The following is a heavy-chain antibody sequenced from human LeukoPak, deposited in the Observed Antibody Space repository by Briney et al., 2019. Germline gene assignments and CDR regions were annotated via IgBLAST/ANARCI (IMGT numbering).Heavy chain of an antibody. D-gene: IGHD6-19*01. CDR1: GGSISSYY. J-gene: IGHJ5*02. V-gene: IGHV4-4*09. CDR3: ARLSSGWYGSPWFDP. Sequence: SETLSLTCTVSGGSISSYYGSWIRQPPGKGLEWIGYIYTSGSTNYNPSLKSRVTVSADTSKNQFSLKLSSVTAADTAVYYCARLSSGWYGSPWFDPWGQGTLVTVSS. CDR2: IYTSGST.